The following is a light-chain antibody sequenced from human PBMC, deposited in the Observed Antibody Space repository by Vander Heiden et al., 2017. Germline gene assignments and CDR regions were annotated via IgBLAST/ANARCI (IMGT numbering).Light chain of an antibody. CDR1: QSLMHSNGYNY. Sequence: DIVMTQSPLSLPVTPGEPASISCRSSQSLMHSNGYNYLDWYLQKPGQSPQLLIYLGSNRASGVPDRFSGSGSGTDFTLKSSRVEAEDVGVYYGMQALQTRWTFGQGTKVEIK. CDR3: MQALQTRWT. CDR2: LGS. V-gene: IGKV2-28*01. J-gene: IGKJ1*01.